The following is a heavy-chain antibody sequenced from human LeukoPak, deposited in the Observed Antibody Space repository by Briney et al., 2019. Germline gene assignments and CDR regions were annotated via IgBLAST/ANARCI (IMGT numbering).Heavy chain of an antibody. J-gene: IGHJ4*02. Sequence: QPGGSLRLSCAASGFTFSSYAVSWVRQAPGKGLGWVSSISGSGVATYSADSVKGRFTISRDNSKNTLYLQMSSLRAEYTAVYYCAKDWGYSSSQGYYFDYWGQGTLVTVSS. CDR2: ISGSGVAT. CDR1: GFTFSSYA. D-gene: IGHD6-13*01. CDR3: AKDWGYSSSQGYYFDY. V-gene: IGHV3-23*01.